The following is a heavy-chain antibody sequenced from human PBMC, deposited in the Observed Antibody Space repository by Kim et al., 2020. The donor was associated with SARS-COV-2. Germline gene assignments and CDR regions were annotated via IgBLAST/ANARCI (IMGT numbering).Heavy chain of an antibody. CDR1: GGSISSTHYY. J-gene: IGHJ5*02. D-gene: IGHD2-15*01. CDR3: ARQGAYRSGGWGWFDP. Sequence: SETLSLNCTVSGGSISSTHYYWGWIRQPPGKGLEWIGSIYHSGTSYYNSSFRSRVTIFVDTSKNQFSLKLNLVTAADRALYYCARQGAYRSGGWGWFDPWGQGTLVSVSS. CDR2: IYHSGTS. V-gene: IGHV4-39*01.